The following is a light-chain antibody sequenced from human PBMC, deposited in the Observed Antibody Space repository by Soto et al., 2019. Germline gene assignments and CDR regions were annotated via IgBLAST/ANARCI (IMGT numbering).Light chain of an antibody. Sequence: DIQMTQSPSTLSASVGDRVTITCRASQSISSWLAWYQQKPGKAPKLLIYKASSLESGVPSRFSGSGSGTEFPLTISSLQPDDFATYYCQQYNSYWGTFGQGTKLEIK. J-gene: IGKJ1*01. CDR1: QSISSW. CDR2: KAS. V-gene: IGKV1-5*03. CDR3: QQYNSYWGT.